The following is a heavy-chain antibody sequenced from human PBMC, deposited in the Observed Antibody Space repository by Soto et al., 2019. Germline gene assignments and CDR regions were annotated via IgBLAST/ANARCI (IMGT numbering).Heavy chain of an antibody. CDR1: GFTFSSYA. D-gene: IGHD3-3*01. CDR3: AKGPYDFWEPNWFDP. CDR2: ISGSGGST. Sequence: GGSLRLSCAASGFTFSSYAMSWVRQAPGKGLEWVSAISGSGGSTYYADSVKGRFTISRDNSKNTLYLQMNSLRAEDTAVYYCAKGPYDFWEPNWFDPWGQGTLVTVSS. J-gene: IGHJ5*02. V-gene: IGHV3-23*01.